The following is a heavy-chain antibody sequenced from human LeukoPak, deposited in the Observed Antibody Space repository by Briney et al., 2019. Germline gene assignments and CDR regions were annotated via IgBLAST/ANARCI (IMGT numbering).Heavy chain of an antibody. D-gene: IGHD3-10*01. CDR1: GFTFSNYW. V-gene: IGHV3-7*04. CDR2: IDQDGSTE. CDR3: ARADNYGSTLDY. J-gene: IGHJ4*02. Sequence: GGSLRLSCAASGFTFSNYWMSWVRQSPGRGLEWVANIDQDGSTEYYVDSVGGRFTVSRDNAKNSVYLQIDSLRAEDTAVYCCARADNYGSTLDYWGRGTLVTVSS.